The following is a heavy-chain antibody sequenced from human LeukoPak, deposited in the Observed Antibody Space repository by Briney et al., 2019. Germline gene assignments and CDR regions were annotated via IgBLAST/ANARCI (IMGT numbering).Heavy chain of an antibody. CDR2: INQSGST. D-gene: IGHD2-21*02. CDR1: GGPFSGYY. J-gene: IGHJ2*01. Sequence: KASETLSLTCAVYGGPFSGYYWSWIRQSPGKGLEWIGEINQSGSTTYKPSLKGRVTISVDTSKTQFSLKLSSVTAADTAVYYCARGKEYCGGDCFSSWYFDLWGRGNLVTVSS. CDR3: ARGKEYCGGDCFSSWYFDL. V-gene: IGHV4-34*01.